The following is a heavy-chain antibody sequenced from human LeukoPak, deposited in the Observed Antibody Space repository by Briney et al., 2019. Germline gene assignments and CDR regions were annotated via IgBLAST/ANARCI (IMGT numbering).Heavy chain of an antibody. CDR1: GFTVSSNY. D-gene: IGHD2-15*01. V-gene: IGHV3-53*01. CDR3: ARYCSGGSCFYGVDV. CDR2: IYSGGST. J-gene: IGHJ6*04. Sequence: PGGSLRLSCAVSGFTVSSNYMSWVRQAPGKGLEWVSVIYSGGSTYYADSVKGRFTISRDNSKNMLYLQMNSLRAEDTAVYYCARYCSGGSCFYGVDVWGKGTTVTVSS.